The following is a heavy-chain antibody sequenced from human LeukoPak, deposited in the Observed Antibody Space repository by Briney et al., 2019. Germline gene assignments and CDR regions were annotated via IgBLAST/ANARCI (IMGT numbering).Heavy chain of an antibody. Sequence: HPGGSLKLSCAASGLTFSDSPIHWVRQASGKGLEWVGRIRSKANNYATAYAASVKGRFTISRDDSENTAYLQMNGLNTEDTALYYCSRLEETSVHFDLWGRGTLVTVSS. CDR1: GLTFSDSP. J-gene: IGHJ2*01. CDR3: SRLEETSVHFDL. CDR2: IRSKANNYAT. V-gene: IGHV3-73*01.